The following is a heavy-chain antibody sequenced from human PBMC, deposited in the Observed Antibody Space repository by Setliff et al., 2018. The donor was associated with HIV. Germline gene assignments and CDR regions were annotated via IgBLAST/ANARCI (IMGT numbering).Heavy chain of an antibody. CDR3: ASRIYYYDESRVLREEGFVP. Sequence: PSETLSLTSSVSGGSIDNNKYYWTWIRQPPGKGLEWTGSIYHTGRTYYNRSLDSRLTISIDTSKNQFSLKLTSVTAADTAMYYCASRIYYYDESRVLREEGFVPWGQGTLVTVSS. V-gene: IGHV4-39*01. CDR2: IYHTGRT. CDR1: GGSIDNNKYY. D-gene: IGHD3-22*01. J-gene: IGHJ5*02.